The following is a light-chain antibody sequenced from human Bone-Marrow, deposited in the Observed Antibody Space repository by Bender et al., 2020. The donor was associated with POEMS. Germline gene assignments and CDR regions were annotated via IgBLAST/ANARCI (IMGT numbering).Light chain of an antibody. J-gene: IGLJ3*02. V-gene: IGLV3-10*01. CDR1: PLANEY. CDR3: YSTDSSGDLL. CDR2: KDD. Sequence: SSELTQPPSVSVSPGQTARITCSGDPLANEYVYWYQQKPGQAPVLVISKDDERSSGIPERFSGSNSGTMATLTITGARVEDEGDYYCYSTDSSGDLLFGGGTKLTVL.